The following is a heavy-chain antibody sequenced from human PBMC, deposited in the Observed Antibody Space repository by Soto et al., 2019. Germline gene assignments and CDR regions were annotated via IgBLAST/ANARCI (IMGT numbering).Heavy chain of an antibody. D-gene: IGHD1-26*01. J-gene: IGHJ3*02. Sequence: QVQLVQSGAEVKKPGASVKVSCKASGYTFTGYYMHWVRQAPGQGLEWMGWINPNSGGTNYAQKFQGWVTMTRDTSISTAYMELSRLRSGDTAVYYCARDIVGGRLDAFDIWGQGTMVTVSS. CDR1: GYTFTGYY. V-gene: IGHV1-2*04. CDR3: ARDIVGGRLDAFDI. CDR2: INPNSGGT.